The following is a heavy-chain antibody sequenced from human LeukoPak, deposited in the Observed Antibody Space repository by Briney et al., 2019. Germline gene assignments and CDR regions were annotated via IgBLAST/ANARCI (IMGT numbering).Heavy chain of an antibody. CDR1: GGSISSDSYY. D-gene: IGHD2-15*01. CDR2: IYSGGTT. Sequence: PSDTLSLTCAVSGGSISSDSYYWGWIRQPPGKGLEWIGSIYSGGTTYYNQSLKSRVTISVDTSNNQFSLKLTSVTAADAAAYYCARHSRNCSGGYCYLYYWGQGTLVTVSS. CDR3: ARHSRNCSGGYCYLYY. J-gene: IGHJ4*02. V-gene: IGHV4-39*01.